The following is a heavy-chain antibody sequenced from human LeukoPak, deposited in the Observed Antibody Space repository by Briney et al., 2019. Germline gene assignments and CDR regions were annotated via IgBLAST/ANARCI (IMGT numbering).Heavy chain of an antibody. CDR3: AREREYYYDSSGYYPRYYYYYYMDV. CDR2: IYTSGRT. CDR1: GGSISSGSYY. J-gene: IGHJ6*03. D-gene: IGHD3-22*01. V-gene: IGHV4-61*02. Sequence: PSETLSLTCTVSGGSISSGSYYWNWIRQPAGKGLEWIGRIYTSGRTNYNPSLKSRVTISVDTSKNQFSLKLSAVTAADTAVYYCAREREYYYDSSGYYPRYYYYYYMDVWGKGTTVTISS.